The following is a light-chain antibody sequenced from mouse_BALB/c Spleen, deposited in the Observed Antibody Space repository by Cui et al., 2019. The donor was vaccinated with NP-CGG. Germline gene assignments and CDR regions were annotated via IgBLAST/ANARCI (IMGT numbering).Light chain of an antibody. V-gene: IGLV1*01. CDR3: ALWYSNHWV. CDR1: TGAVTTSNY. Sequence: QAVVTQASALTTSPGETVTLTCRSSTGAVTTSNYANWVQEKPDHLFTGLIGGTNNRAPGVPARFSGSLLGDKAALTITGAQTEDEAMYFCALWYSNHWVFGGGTKLTVL. CDR2: GTN. J-gene: IGLJ1*01.